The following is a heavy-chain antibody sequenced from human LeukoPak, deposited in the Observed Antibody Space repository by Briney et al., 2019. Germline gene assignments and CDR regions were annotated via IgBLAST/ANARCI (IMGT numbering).Heavy chain of an antibody. D-gene: IGHD3-10*01. CDR1: GGSISSSSYY. V-gene: IGHV4-39*01. J-gene: IGHJ5*02. CDR2: IYYSGST. CDR3: ASVLWFGNQFDP. Sequence: SETLSLTCTVSGGSISSSSYYWGWIRQPPGKGLEWIGSIYYSGSTYYNPSLKSRVTISVDTSKNQFSLKLSSVTAADTAVYYCASVLWFGNQFDPWGQGTLVTVSS.